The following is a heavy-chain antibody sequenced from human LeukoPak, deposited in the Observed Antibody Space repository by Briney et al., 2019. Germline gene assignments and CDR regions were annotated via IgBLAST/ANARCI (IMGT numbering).Heavy chain of an antibody. D-gene: IGHD6-19*01. Sequence: GESLKISCKGSGYSFTSYWIGWVRQMPGKGLEWMGIIYPGDSDTKYSPSFQGQVTISADKSINTAYLQWNTLRASDTAMYYCARTLHSSVWYLDYWGQGTLVTVSS. CDR2: IYPGDSDT. J-gene: IGHJ4*02. CDR1: GYSFTSYW. CDR3: ARTLHSSVWYLDY. V-gene: IGHV5-51*01.